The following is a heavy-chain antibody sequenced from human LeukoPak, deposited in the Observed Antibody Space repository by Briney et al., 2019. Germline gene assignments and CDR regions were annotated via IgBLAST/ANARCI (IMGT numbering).Heavy chain of an antibody. CDR3: ARGGGPVDNWFDP. J-gene: IGHJ5*02. CDR1: GFTFSSYW. V-gene: IGHV3-7*03. CDR2: IKQDGSEK. D-gene: IGHD2-15*01. Sequence: GGSLRLSCAASGFTFSSYWMSWVRQAPGKGLEWVANIKQDGSEKYYVDSVKGRFTISRDNAKNSLYLQMNSLRAEDTAVYYCARGGGPVDNWFDPWGQGTLVTVSS.